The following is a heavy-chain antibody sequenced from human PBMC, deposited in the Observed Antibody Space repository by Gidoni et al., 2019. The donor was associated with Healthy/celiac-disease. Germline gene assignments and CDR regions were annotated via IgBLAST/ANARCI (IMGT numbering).Heavy chain of an antibody. CDR1: GFTFSSYA. CDR2: ISGSGGST. D-gene: IGHD6-13*01. CDR3: AKGKSTHPIAAAGSFDY. J-gene: IGHJ4*02. Sequence: EVQLLESGGGLVQPGGSLRLSWSASGFTFSSYAMSWVRQAPGKGLEWVSAISGSGGSTNYADSVKGRFTISRDNSKNTLYLQMNSLRAEDTAVYYCAKGKSTHPIAAAGSFDYWGQGTLVTVSS. V-gene: IGHV3-23*01.